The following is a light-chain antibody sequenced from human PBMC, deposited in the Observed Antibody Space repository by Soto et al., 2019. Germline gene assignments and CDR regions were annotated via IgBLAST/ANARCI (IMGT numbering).Light chain of an antibody. V-gene: IGKV3-20*01. CDR2: GAS. Sequence: EIVMTQSPATLSVSPGETATLSCRASQSVSSRLAWYQQKPGQAPRLLIYGASSRATGIPDRFSGSGSGTDFTLTISRLEPEDFAVYYCQQYGSSGTFGQGTKVDIK. CDR3: QQYGSSGT. J-gene: IGKJ1*01. CDR1: QSVSSR.